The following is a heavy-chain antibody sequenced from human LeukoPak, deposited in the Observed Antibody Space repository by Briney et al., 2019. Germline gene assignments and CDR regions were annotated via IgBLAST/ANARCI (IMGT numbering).Heavy chain of an antibody. D-gene: IGHD6-13*01. V-gene: IGHV1-18*01. Sequence: AASVKVSCKASGYTFTSYGISWVRQAPGQGLEWMGWISAYNGNTNYAQKLQGRVTMTTDTSTSTAYMELRSLRSDDTAVYYCARDPYSSSWYGDYYYYGMDVWGQGTTVTVSS. CDR1: GYTFTSYG. CDR3: ARDPYSSSWYGDYYYYGMDV. J-gene: IGHJ6*02. CDR2: ISAYNGNT.